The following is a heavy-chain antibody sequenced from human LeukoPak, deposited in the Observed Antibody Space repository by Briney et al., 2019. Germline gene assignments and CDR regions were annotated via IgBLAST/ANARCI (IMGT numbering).Heavy chain of an antibody. Sequence: GGSLRLSCAASGFTFSNYWMSWVRQAPGKGLEWVAQINQDGSEKYYVDSVKGRFTISRDNAKNSLFLQMNSLRAEDTAVYYCARGGYYDSSGRNFDYWGQGTLVTVSS. CDR2: INQDGSEK. D-gene: IGHD3-22*01. J-gene: IGHJ4*02. V-gene: IGHV3-7*05. CDR1: GFTFSNYW. CDR3: ARGGYYDSSGRNFDY.